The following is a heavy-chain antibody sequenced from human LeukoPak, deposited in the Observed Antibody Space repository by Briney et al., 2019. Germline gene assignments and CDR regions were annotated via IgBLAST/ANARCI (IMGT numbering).Heavy chain of an antibody. J-gene: IGHJ4*02. Sequence: SQTLSLTCTVSGGSISSGDYYWSWIRQPPGKGLEWIGYIYYSGSTYYNPSLKSRVTISVDTSKNQFSLKLSSVTAADTAVYYCARDRWGFPYYFDYWGQGTLVTVSS. CDR3: ARDRWGFPYYFDY. CDR1: GGSISSGDYY. CDR2: IYYSGST. D-gene: IGHD7-27*01. V-gene: IGHV4-30-4*01.